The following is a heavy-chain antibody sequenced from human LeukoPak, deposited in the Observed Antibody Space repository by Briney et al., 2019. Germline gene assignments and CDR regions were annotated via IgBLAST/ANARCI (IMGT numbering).Heavy chain of an antibody. D-gene: IGHD3-22*01. J-gene: IGHJ4*02. Sequence: GGSLRLSCAASGFTFSSYAMSWVRQAPGKGLEWVSAISGSGGSTYYADSVKGRFTISRDNSKNTLYLQMNSLRAEDTAVYYCAKDHSNTAYYYDSSGHHYFDYWGQGTLVTVSS. CDR3: AKDHSNTAYYYDSSGHHYFDY. CDR1: GFTFSSYA. V-gene: IGHV3-23*01. CDR2: ISGSGGST.